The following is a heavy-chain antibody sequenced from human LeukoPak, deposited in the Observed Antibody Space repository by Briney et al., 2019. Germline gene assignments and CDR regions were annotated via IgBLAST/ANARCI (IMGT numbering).Heavy chain of an antibody. Sequence: GGSLRLSCAASGITFNTYTMNWVRQAPGKGLEWVASISSSSSYIYYAASVKGRFTISRDNAKNSPYLQMNRLRAEDTAVYYCARERQLERLTFGKEGSAFDYWGQGTLVTVSS. J-gene: IGHJ4*02. CDR2: ISSSSSYI. CDR3: ARERQLERLTFGKEGSAFDY. V-gene: IGHV3-21*01. CDR1: GITFNTYT. D-gene: IGHD1-1*01.